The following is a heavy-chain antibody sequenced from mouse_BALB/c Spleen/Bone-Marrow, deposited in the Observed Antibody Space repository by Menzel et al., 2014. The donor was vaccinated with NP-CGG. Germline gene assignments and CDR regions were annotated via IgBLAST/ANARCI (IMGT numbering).Heavy chain of an antibody. CDR3: PRWMYYFDY. D-gene: IGHD2-3*01. J-gene: IGHJ2*01. CDR2: IYPGDGGT. Sequence: QVQLQQSGAELARPGASVKLSCKASGYTFTSYWMQWVKQRPGQGLEWIGAIYPGDGGTRYTQKFKGKATLTADKSSSTAYMQLSSLASEDSAVYYCPRWMYYFDYWGQDTTLTISS. CDR1: GYTFTSYW. V-gene: IGHV1-87*01.